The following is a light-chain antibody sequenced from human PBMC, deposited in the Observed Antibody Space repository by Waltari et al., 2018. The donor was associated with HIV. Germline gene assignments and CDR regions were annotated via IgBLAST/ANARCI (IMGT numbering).Light chain of an antibody. V-gene: IGLV2-14*01. Sequence: QSALTQPASVSGSPGQSITISCTGTSSDVGGFKLVSWYQQFPGKAPKLIIYEVFNRPSGVPDRFPGSKSGNTASLTIAELQAEDEATYHCASCESDTTGPVFGGGTRLTVL. J-gene: IGLJ3*02. CDR1: SSDVGGFKL. CDR2: EVF. CDR3: ASCESDTTGPV.